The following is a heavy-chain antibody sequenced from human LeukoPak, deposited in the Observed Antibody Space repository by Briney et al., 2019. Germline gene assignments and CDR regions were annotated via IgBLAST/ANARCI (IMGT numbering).Heavy chain of an antibody. Sequence: SETLSLTCAVYGGSFSGYYWSWIRQPPGKGLEWIGEINHSGSTNYNPSLKSRVTISVDTSKNQFSLNLDSVTAADTAVYYCARHTAKSYSSSSDWFDPWGQGTLVTVSS. J-gene: IGHJ5*02. CDR3: ARHTAKSYSSSSDWFDP. CDR2: INHSGST. V-gene: IGHV4-34*01. CDR1: GGSFSGYY. D-gene: IGHD6-6*01.